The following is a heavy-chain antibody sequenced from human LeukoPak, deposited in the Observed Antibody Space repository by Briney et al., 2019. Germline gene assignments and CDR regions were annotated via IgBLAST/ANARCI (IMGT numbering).Heavy chain of an antibody. CDR1: GYTFTGYY. D-gene: IGHD2-2*01. CDR3: VRDGACSSTSCQNFDY. V-gene: IGHV1-2*02. CDR2: INPYSGAT. Sequence: ASVKVSFKASGYTFTGYYIHWVRQAPGQGLEWMGWINPYSGATNYAQKFQGRVTMTSDTSITTAYMELTRLRSDDTAVYYCVRDGACSSTSCQNFDYWGQGTLVTVSS. J-gene: IGHJ4*02.